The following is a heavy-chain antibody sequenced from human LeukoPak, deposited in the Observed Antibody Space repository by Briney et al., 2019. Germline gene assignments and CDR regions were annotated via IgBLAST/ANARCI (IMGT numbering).Heavy chain of an antibody. V-gene: IGHV3-53*01. CDR3: AGRRSSGWYAY. CDR2: IYDSGTT. Sequence: GGSLRLSCATSGFTVSSNYMSWVRQAPGKGLEWISVIYDSGTTYYADSVKGRFLIFRDTSKNTVDLQMNSLRVEDTAVYYCAGRRSSGWYAYWGQGTLVTVSS. J-gene: IGHJ4*02. CDR1: GFTVSSNY. D-gene: IGHD6-19*01.